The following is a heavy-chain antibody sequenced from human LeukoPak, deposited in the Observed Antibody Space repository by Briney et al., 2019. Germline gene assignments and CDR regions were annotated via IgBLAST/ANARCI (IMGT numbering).Heavy chain of an antibody. Sequence: RPGGSLGLSCAASGFTFSSYGMHWVRQAPGKGLEWVAVIWYDGSNKYYADSVKGRFTISRDNSRNTLYLQMNSLRAEDTAMYYCAKYDNSGRAGGYWGQGTLVTVSS. CDR3: AKYDNSGRAGGY. V-gene: IGHV3-33*06. J-gene: IGHJ4*02. CDR1: GFTFSSYG. CDR2: IWYDGSNK. D-gene: IGHD3-22*01.